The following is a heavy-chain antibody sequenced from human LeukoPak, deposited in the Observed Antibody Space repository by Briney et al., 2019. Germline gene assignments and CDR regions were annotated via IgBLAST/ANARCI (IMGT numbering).Heavy chain of an antibody. J-gene: IGHJ5*02. CDR2: ISSDGTTK. CDR1: GFTFSSFG. Sequence: PGGSLRLSCAASGFTFSSFGMHWVRQAPGKGLEWVGRISSDGTTKYYADSVKGRFTISRDKSMNTLYLQMNSLRAEDTAVYYCARVPTYYDTWGQGSLVTVSS. V-gene: IGHV3-30*03. D-gene: IGHD3-9*01. CDR3: ARVPTYYDT.